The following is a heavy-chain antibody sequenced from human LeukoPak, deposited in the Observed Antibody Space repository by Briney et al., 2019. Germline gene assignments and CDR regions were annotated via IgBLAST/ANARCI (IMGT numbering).Heavy chain of an antibody. V-gene: IGHV4-34*01. J-gene: IGHJ4*02. CDR3: ARAAIVGYSTDWRPFDR. Sequence: SETLSLTCAVYGGSFSGYYWSWIRQPPGKGLEWIGEINHSGTTNYNAALESRVTMSIDTPKRQISLRLTSVTAADTAVYYCARAAIVGYSTDWRPFDRWGQGTLVTVSS. D-gene: IGHD6-19*01. CDR2: INHSGTT. CDR1: GGSFSGYY.